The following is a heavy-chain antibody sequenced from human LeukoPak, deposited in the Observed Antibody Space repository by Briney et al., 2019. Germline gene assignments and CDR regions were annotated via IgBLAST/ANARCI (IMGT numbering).Heavy chain of an antibody. V-gene: IGHV4-59*12. CDR2: LYCSGST. Sequence: SETLSLTCTVSGGSISSYYWSWIRQPPGKGLEWIGYLYCSGSTNYNPSLKSRVTISVDTSKHQFSLKLSSVAAADTAVYYCARDRFDDRSGYYYHYYYMDVWGKGTTVNVSS. CDR1: GGSISSYY. CDR3: ARDRFDDRSGYYYHYYYMDV. D-gene: IGHD3-22*01. J-gene: IGHJ6*03.